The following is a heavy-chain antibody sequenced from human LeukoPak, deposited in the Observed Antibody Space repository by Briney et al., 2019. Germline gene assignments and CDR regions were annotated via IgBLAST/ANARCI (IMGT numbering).Heavy chain of an antibody. V-gene: IGHV3-7*03. J-gene: IGHJ4*02. CDR1: GFTFSSYW. D-gene: IGHD2-2*01. Sequence: GGSLRLSCAASGFTFSSYWMSWVRQAPGKGLEWVANIKQDGSGKYYVDSVKGRFTISRDNAKNSLYLQMNSLRAEDTAVYYCAKALPSGYCSSTSCKGGFDYWGQGTLVTVSS. CDR3: AKALPSGYCSSTSCKGGFDY. CDR2: IKQDGSGK.